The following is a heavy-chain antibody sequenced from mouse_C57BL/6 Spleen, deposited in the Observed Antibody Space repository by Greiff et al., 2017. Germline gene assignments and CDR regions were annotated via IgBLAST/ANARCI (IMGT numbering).Heavy chain of an antibody. D-gene: IGHD2-4*01. V-gene: IGHV5-17*01. CDR2: ISSGSSTI. CDR1: GFTFSDYG. Sequence: EVKLVESGGGLVKPGGSLKLSCAASGFTFSDYGMHWVRQAPEKGLAWVAYISSGSSTIYYADTVKGRFTISRDNAKNTLFLQMTSLRSEDTAMYYCARLGDYDPFAYWGQGTLVTVSA. J-gene: IGHJ3*01. CDR3: ARLGDYDPFAY.